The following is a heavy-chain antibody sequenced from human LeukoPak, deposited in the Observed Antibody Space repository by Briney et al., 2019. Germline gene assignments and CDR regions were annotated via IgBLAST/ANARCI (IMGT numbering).Heavy chain of an antibody. D-gene: IGHD2-21*02. CDR1: GYTFTSYD. Sequence: ASVKVSCKASGYTFTSYDINWVRQATGQGLERMGWMSPNSDNRGYEQNFQGRVTMTMDTSISTAYMELSSLRSEDTAVYYCAAIMVVTAGVAFNIWGQGTMVTVSS. CDR3: AAIMVVTAGVAFNI. J-gene: IGHJ3*02. CDR2: MSPNSDNR. V-gene: IGHV1-8*01.